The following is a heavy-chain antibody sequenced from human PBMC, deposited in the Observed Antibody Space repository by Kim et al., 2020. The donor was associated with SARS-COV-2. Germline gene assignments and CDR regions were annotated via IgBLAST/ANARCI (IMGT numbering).Heavy chain of an antibody. Sequence: ASVKVSCKASGYTFTSYDINWVRQATGQGLEWMGWMNPNSGNTGYAQKFQGRVTMTRNTSISTAYMELSSLSSEDTAVYYCAGSRGSGSYYSDAFDIWGQGTMVTVSS. J-gene: IGHJ3*02. CDR2: MNPNSGNT. CDR3: AGSRGSGSYYSDAFDI. D-gene: IGHD3-10*01. V-gene: IGHV1-8*01. CDR1: GYTFTSYD.